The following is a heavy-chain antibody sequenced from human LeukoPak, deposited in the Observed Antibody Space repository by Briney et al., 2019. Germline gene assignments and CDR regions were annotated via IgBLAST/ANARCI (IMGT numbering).Heavy chain of an antibody. J-gene: IGHJ6*03. D-gene: IGHD3-3*01. V-gene: IGHV4-34*01. CDR2: IYHSGST. Sequence: SETLSLTCAVYDGSFSAYCWSWIRQPPGKGLEWIGSIYHSGSTYYNPSLKSRVTISVDTSKNQFSLKLSSVTAADTAVYYCAILRSGSYYYYYYMDVWGKGTTVTVSS. CDR3: AILRSGSYYYYYYMDV. CDR1: DGSFSAYC.